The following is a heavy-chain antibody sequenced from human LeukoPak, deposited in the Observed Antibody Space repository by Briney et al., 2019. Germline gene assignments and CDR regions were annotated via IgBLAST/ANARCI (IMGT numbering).Heavy chain of an antibody. CDR3: ARAPFYYGSGMGYYYGMDV. D-gene: IGHD3-10*01. V-gene: IGHV4-59*01. CDR2: IYYSGST. J-gene: IGHJ6*02. Sequence: SETLSLTCTVSGGSISSYYWSWIRQPPGKGLEWIGYIYYSGSTNYNPSLKSRVTISVDTSKNQFSLKLSSVTAADTAVYYCARAPFYYGSGMGYYYGMDVWGQGTTVTVSS. CDR1: GGSISSYY.